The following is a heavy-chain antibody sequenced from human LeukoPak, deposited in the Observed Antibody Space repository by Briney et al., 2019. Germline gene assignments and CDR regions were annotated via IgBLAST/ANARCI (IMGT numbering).Heavy chain of an antibody. CDR1: GGSISSSNW. V-gene: IGHV4-4*02. J-gene: IGHJ4*02. CDR2: IYHSGST. Sequence: PSETLSLTCAVSGGSISSSNWWSWVREPPGKGLECIGEIYHSGSTNYNPSLKSRVTISVDKSKNQFSLKLSSVTAADTAVYYCARDPYCGGDCPYYFDYWGQGTLVTVSS. CDR3: ARDPYCGGDCPYYFDY. D-gene: IGHD2-21*02.